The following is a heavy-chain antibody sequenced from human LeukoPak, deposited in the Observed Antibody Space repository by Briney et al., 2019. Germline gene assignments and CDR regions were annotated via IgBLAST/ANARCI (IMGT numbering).Heavy chain of an antibody. CDR3: ARESPQNYYDSSGYYCFDY. CDR2: IYHSGST. D-gene: IGHD3-22*01. CDR1: GYSISSGYY. Sequence: SETLSLTCTVSGYSISSGYYWGWIRQPPGKGLEWIGSIYHSGSTYYNPSLKSRVTISVDTSKNQFSLKLSSVTAADTAVYYCARESPQNYYDSSGYYCFDYWGQGTLVTVSS. V-gene: IGHV4-38-2*02. J-gene: IGHJ4*02.